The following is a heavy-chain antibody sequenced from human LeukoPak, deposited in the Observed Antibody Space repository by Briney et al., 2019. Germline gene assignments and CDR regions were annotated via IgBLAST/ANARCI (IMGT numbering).Heavy chain of an antibody. CDR2: VYSSGCT. CDR1: GGSISSSNYY. D-gene: IGHD1-7*01. CDR3: TREIAGTTVHY. V-gene: IGHV4-39*07. J-gene: IGHJ4*01. Sequence: PSETLSLTCTVSGGSISSSNYYWGWIRQPPGKGLEWIGSVYSSGCTYHNPSLTSRFTVSLDTSKNQFSLKLSSVTAADTAVYYCTREIAGTTVHYWGHGTLVTVSS.